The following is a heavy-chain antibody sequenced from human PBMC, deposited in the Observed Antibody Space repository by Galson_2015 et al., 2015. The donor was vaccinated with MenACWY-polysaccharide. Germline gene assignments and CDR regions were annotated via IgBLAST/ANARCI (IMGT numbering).Heavy chain of an antibody. D-gene: IGHD7-27*01. CDR1: GFPFRPWF. Sequence: SLLLSCAASGFPFRPWFMTWFLPSPGKGLEWVASIKKDGSEKYYVDSAKGRFTISRDNAKDSLYLQMNSLRAEDTAVYFCARGHLGLGLWGQGTTVTVSS. CDR2: IKKDGSEK. V-gene: IGHV3-7*01. CDR3: ARGHLGLGL. J-gene: IGHJ6*02.